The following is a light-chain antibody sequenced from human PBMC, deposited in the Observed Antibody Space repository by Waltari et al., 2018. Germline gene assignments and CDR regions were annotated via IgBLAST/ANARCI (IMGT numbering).Light chain of an antibody. Sequence: IVITQSPATLSVSPGERATLSCSASQSVSSNLAWYQQKPGQAPRLLIYGASTRATGIPARFSSSGSGTEFTLTISSLQSEDFAVYYCQQYNNWPRTFGQGTKVEIK. CDR2: GAS. CDR3: QQYNNWPRT. CDR1: QSVSSN. J-gene: IGKJ1*01. V-gene: IGKV3-15*01.